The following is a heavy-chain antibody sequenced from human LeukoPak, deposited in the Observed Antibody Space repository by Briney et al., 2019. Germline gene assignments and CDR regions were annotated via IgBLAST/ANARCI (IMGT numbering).Heavy chain of an antibody. J-gene: IGHJ4*02. V-gene: IGHV4-34*01. D-gene: IGHD6-13*01. CDR3: AREGSIAAAGIPAFDS. CDR1: GGSFSGGY. CDR2: INHSVST. Sequence: SETLSLTCAVYGGSFSGGYWSWLRQPPGKGLEWIGEINHSVSTNSNTSLKSRVTISVDTPKNQFSLKLTSVSAADTAVYYCAREGSIAAAGIPAFDSWGQGTLVTVSS.